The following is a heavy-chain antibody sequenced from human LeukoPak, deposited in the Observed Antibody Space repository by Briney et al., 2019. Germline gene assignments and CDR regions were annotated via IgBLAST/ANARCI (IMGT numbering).Heavy chain of an antibody. J-gene: IGHJ5*02. CDR1: GGSISSYY. CDR3: ARDLYNWLDP. Sequence: SETLSLTCTVSGGSISSYYWSWIRQPPGKGLEWIGYTYYSGSTNYNPSLKSRVTISVDTSKNQFSLKLSSVTPADTAVYYCARDLYNWLDPWGQGTLVTVSS. CDR2: TYYSGST. V-gene: IGHV4-59*01.